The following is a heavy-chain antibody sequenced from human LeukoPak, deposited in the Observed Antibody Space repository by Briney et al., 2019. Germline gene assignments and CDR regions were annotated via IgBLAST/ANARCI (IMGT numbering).Heavy chain of an antibody. J-gene: IGHJ4*02. CDR2: ISDSGGST. Sequence: GGSLRLSCAVSGITLSNYGMSWVRQAPGKGLEWVAGISDSGGSTNYADSVKGRFTISRDNPKNTLYLQMNSLRAEDTAVYFCAKRGVVIRVILVGFHKEAYYFDYWGQGALVTVSS. V-gene: IGHV3-23*01. D-gene: IGHD2-15*01. CDR3: AKRGVVIRVILVGFHKEAYYFDY. CDR1: GITLSNYG.